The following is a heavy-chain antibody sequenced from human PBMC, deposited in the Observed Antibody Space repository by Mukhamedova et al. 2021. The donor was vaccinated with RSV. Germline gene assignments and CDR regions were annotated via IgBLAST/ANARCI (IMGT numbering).Heavy chain of an antibody. D-gene: IGHD4-17*01. J-gene: IGHJ4*02. Sequence: GKGLEWVAYISSGGSSIYYADSVRDRFTISRENVKYSLYLQMNSLRVEDTAIYYCARKNWATVSPEAYYFDYWGLRTLVTVSS. V-gene: IGHV3-48*03. CDR2: ISSGGSSI. CDR3: ARKNWATVSPEAYYFDY.